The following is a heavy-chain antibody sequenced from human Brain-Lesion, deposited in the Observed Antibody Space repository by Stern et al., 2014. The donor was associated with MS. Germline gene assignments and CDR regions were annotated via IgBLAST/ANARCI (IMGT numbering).Heavy chain of an antibody. CDR3: AGEEDIRYCSGGSCTGNWFDP. J-gene: IGHJ5*02. CDR1: GGSVSSTSYA. V-gene: IGHV4-39*02. D-gene: IGHD2-15*01. Sequence: QLQLQESGPGLVKPSETLSLTCTVAGGSVSSTSYAWAWIRQPPGKGLEWIGTIYYSGNTYYSPSLKSLLTISLDTSKNHFSLQVGFVTAADTAVYYCAGEEDIRYCSGGSCTGNWFDPWGQGTLVTVSS. CDR2: IYYSGNT.